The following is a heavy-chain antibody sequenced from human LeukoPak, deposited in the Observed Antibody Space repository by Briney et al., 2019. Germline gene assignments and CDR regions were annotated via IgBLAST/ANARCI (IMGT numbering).Heavy chain of an antibody. CDR2: INPNSGGT. J-gene: IGHJ4*02. Sequence: GASVSVSCTASGYTFTGYYMHWVRQAPGQGLEWMGLINPNSGGTNYAQKFKGRVTMTRDTSISTAYMELSRLRSDDTAVYYCARETYYYDSSGYSHHDYWGQGTLVTVSS. V-gene: IGHV1-2*02. CDR1: GYTFTGYY. CDR3: ARETYYYDSSGYSHHDY. D-gene: IGHD3-22*01.